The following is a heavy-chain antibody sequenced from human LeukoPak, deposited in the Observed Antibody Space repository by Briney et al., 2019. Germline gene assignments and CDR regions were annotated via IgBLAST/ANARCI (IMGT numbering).Heavy chain of an antibody. CDR1: GGSFSGYY. D-gene: IGHD6-6*01. CDR3: ARAFPPSSSSSHCDS. CDR2: INHSGST. V-gene: IGHV4-34*01. Sequence: SETLSLTCAVYGGSFSGYYWSWIRQPPGKGLEWIGEINHSGSTNYNPSLKSRVTILVDTSKNQFSLKLSSVTAADTAVYYCARAFPPSSSSSHCDSWGQGILVTVSS. J-gene: IGHJ4*02.